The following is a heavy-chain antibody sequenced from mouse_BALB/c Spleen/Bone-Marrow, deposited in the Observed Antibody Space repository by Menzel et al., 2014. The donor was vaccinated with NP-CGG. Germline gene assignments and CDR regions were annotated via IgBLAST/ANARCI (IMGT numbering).Heavy chain of an antibody. Sequence: VQLQQSGAELVKPGASVKLSCKASGYTFTSYYMYWVKQRPGQGLEWIGEINPSNGGTNFNEKFKSRATLTVDKSSSTAYMQLSSLTSEDSAVYYCTRGRTWDFDYWGQGTTLTVCS. CDR2: INPSNGGT. D-gene: IGHD4-1*01. V-gene: IGHV1S81*02. J-gene: IGHJ2*01. CDR3: TRGRTWDFDY. CDR1: GYTFTSYY.